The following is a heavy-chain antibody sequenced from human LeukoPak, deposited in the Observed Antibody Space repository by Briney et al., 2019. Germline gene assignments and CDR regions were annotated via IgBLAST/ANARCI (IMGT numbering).Heavy chain of an antibody. CDR2: INPKSGGT. CDR1: GYTFTGYF. CDR3: ARDRVLEWLPNYYYYYIMDV. J-gene: IGHJ6*02. Sequence: GASVKVSCKASGYTFTGYFMHWVRQAPGQGLEWMGWINPKSGGTNYAQRFQGRITMTRDASINTAYMEVSRLTYDDTAVYYCARDRVLEWLPNYYYYYIMDVWGQGTTVTVSS. V-gene: IGHV1-2*02. D-gene: IGHD3-3*01.